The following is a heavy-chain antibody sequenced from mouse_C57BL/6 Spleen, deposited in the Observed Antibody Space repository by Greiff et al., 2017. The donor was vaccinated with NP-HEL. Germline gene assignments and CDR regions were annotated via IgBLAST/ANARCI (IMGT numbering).Heavy chain of an antibody. D-gene: IGHD1-1*01. CDR1: GFTFSDYG. CDR3: ARGGYYGSSWYFDV. CDR2: ISSGSSTI. V-gene: IGHV5-17*01. Sequence: DVHLVESGGGLVKPGGSLKLSCAASGFTFSDYGMHWVRQAPEKGLEWVAYISSGSSTIYYADTVKGRFTISRDHAKNTLFLQMTSLRSEDTAMYYCARGGYYGSSWYFDVWGTGTTVTVSS. J-gene: IGHJ1*03.